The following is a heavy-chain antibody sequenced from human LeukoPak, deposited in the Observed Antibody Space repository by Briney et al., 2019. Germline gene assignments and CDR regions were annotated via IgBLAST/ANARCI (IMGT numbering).Heavy chain of an antibody. CDR2: INSDGSST. V-gene: IGHV3-74*01. Sequence: PGGSLRLSCTASGFTFGDCAMSWVRQAPGKGLVWVSRINSDGSSTSYADSVKGRFTISRDNAKNTLYLQMNSLRAEDTAVYYCARDRVYYDSSGYHDAFDIWGQGTMVTVSS. CDR3: ARDRVYYDSSGYHDAFDI. J-gene: IGHJ3*02. D-gene: IGHD3-22*01. CDR1: GFTFGDCA.